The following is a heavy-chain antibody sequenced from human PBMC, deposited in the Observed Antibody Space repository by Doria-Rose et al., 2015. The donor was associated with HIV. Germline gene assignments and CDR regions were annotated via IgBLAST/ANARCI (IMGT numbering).Heavy chain of an antibody. CDR3: ARIKSSRWYHKYYFDF. Sequence: QVTLKESGPALVKPTETLTLTCTVSGVSLSSPGMGVSWIRQPPGKALEWLANILSDDVRSYKTSLKSRLTISRCTSKSQVVLATTDMDPVDTATYYCARIKSSRWYHKYYFDFWGQGTLVIVSA. CDR2: ILSDDVR. D-gene: IGHD6-13*01. V-gene: IGHV2-26*01. CDR1: GVSLSSPGMG. J-gene: IGHJ4*02.